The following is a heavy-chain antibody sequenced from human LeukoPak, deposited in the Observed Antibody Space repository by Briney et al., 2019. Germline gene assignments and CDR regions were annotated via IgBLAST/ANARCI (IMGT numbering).Heavy chain of an antibody. J-gene: IGHJ4*02. CDR3: ARGDPGGFGELIDY. CDR2: IIPIFVTA. CDR1: GGTFSSYA. D-gene: IGHD3-10*01. V-gene: IGHV1-69*13. Sequence: GASVKVSCKASGGTFSSYAFNWVRQAPGQGLEWMGGIIPIFVTANYAQKFQGRVTITADESTSTAYMELTSLISEDTAMYYCARGDPGGFGELIDYWGQGTLVTVSS.